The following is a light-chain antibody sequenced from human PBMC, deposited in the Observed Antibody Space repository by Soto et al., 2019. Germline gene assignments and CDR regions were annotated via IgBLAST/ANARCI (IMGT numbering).Light chain of an antibody. CDR3: SSYTNDSTVI. CDR2: DVN. CDR1: SSDVGSHNL. V-gene: IGLV2-14*02. Sequence: QSALTQPASVSGSPGQSITISCIGTSSDVGSHNLVSWYQQHPGKAPKLIIFDVNNRPSGASDRFSGSKSGNTASLAISGLQAEDEADYYCSSYTNDSTVIFGGGTKLTVL. J-gene: IGLJ2*01.